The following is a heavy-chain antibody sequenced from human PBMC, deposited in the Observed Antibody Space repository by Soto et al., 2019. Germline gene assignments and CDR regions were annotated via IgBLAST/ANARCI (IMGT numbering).Heavy chain of an antibody. Sequence: PSETLSLTCTVSGDSITSIYHWAWIRQPPGRGLEWVASIYHSGTTYYNPSLKSRVTISVDTSKNQFSLNLRLVTAADTAVYYCARLRIATNNYKWFDPWGQGTLVTVSS. V-gene: IGHV4-38-2*02. CDR3: ARLRIATNNYKWFDP. D-gene: IGHD2-21*01. J-gene: IGHJ5*02. CDR2: IYHSGTT. CDR1: GDSITSIYH.